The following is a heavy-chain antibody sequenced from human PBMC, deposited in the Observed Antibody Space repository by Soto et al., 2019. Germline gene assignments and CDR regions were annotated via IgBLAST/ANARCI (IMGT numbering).Heavy chain of an antibody. CDR1: GFTFSSYA. D-gene: IGHD3-22*01. V-gene: IGHV3-23*01. J-gene: IGHJ4*02. CDR2: ISGSGGST. CDR3: AKVVVYCDSTGYYFDX. Sequence: PWGSLRLSCAASGFTFSSYAMSWVRQAPGKGLEWVSSISGSGGSTYYADSVKVRFTISRGNSKNTLYLQMNSLRAEDTAVYYCAKVVVYCDSTGYYFDXWGQGTLVTVSX.